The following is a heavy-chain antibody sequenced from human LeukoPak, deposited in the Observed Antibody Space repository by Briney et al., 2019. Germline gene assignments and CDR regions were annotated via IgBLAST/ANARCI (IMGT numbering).Heavy chain of an antibody. Sequence: ASVKVSCKASGYTFTSYDINWVRQATGQGLERMGWMNPNSGNTGYAQKFQGRVTMTRNTSISTAYMELSSLRSEDTAVYYCARGRITIFGVVIKRFDPWGQGTVVTVSS. D-gene: IGHD3-3*01. V-gene: IGHV1-8*01. J-gene: IGHJ5*02. CDR3: ARGRITIFGVVIKRFDP. CDR1: GYTFTSYD. CDR2: MNPNSGNT.